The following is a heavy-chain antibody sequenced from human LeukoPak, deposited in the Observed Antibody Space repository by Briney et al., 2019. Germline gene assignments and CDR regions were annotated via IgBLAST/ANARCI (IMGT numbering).Heavy chain of an antibody. J-gene: IGHJ4*02. Sequence: SSETLSLTCTVSGVSISSGGFYWSWIRQHPGKGLEWIGYTYYSGSTYYNPSLKSRLTISVDTSKNQFSLKLRSVTAADTAVYYCARGPYYYDSKTFDYWGQGTLVTVSS. CDR2: TYYSGST. CDR1: GVSISSGGFY. CDR3: ARGPYYYDSKTFDY. V-gene: IGHV4-31*03. D-gene: IGHD3-22*01.